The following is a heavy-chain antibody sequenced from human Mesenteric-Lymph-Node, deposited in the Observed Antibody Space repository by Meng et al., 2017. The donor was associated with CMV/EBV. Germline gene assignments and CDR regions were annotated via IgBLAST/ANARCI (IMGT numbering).Heavy chain of an antibody. CDR3: ARGVLGYCSSTSCSQAYHGMDV. J-gene: IGHJ6*02. D-gene: IGHD2-2*01. CDR1: GGSFSGYY. Sequence: GSLRLSCAVYGGSFSGYYWSWIRQPPGKGLEWIGEINHSGSTNYNPSLKSRVTISVDTSKNQFSLKLSSVTAADTAVYYCARGVLGYCSSTSCSQAYHGMDVWGQGTTVTVSS. CDR2: INHSGST. V-gene: IGHV4-34*01.